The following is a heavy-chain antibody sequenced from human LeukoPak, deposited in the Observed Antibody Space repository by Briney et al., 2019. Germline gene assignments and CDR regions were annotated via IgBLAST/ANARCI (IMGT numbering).Heavy chain of an antibody. Sequence: GSLRLSCAASGFTFSSYEMNWVRQAPGKGLEWVSYISSSGSTIYYADSVKGRFTISRDNAKNSLYLQMNSLRAEDTAVYYCARGRGDGYNYFVLDYWGQGTLVTVSS. CDR2: ISSSGSTI. J-gene: IGHJ4*02. CDR3: ARGRGDGYNYFVLDY. CDR1: GFTFSSYE. D-gene: IGHD5-24*01. V-gene: IGHV3-48*03.